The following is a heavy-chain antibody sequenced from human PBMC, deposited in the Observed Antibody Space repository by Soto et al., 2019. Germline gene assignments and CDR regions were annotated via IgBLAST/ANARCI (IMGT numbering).Heavy chain of an antibody. Sequence: SETLSLTCTVSGGSISSSSYYWGWIRQPPGKGLEWIGSIYYSGSTCYNPSLKSRVTISVDTSKNQFSLKLSSVTAADTAVYYCARHGSDYGDLNYYYYMDVWGKGTTVTVSS. J-gene: IGHJ6*03. V-gene: IGHV4-39*01. CDR3: ARHGSDYGDLNYYYYMDV. D-gene: IGHD4-17*01. CDR1: GGSISSSSYY. CDR2: IYYSGST.